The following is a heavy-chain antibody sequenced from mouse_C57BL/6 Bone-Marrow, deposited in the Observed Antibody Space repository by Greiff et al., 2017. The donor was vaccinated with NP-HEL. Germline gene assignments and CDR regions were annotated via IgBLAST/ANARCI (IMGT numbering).Heavy chain of an antibody. CDR1: GYTFTDYE. Sequence: QVQLQQSGAELVRPGASVTLSCKASGYTFTDYEMHWVKQTPVHGLEWIGAIDPETGGTAYNQKFKGKAILTADKSSSTAYMELRSLTSEDSAVYYCTRRSNYGYWYFDVWGTGTTVTGSS. V-gene: IGHV1-15*01. J-gene: IGHJ1*03. D-gene: IGHD2-5*01. CDR2: IDPETGGT. CDR3: TRRSNYGYWYFDV.